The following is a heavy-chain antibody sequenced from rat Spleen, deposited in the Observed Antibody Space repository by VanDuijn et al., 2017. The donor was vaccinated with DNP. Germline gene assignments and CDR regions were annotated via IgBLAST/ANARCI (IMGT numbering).Heavy chain of an antibody. Sequence: EVQLVESGGGLVQPGRSLKLSCTASGFTFSHYYMAWVRQAPAKGLEWVASISTKYGDSVKGRFTISRDNAKDTLYLQMNSLRSEDMATYYCVRWSSGHFDYWGQGVMVTVSS. V-gene: IGHV5-22*01. CDR1: GFTFSHYY. D-gene: IGHD4-3*01. J-gene: IGHJ2*01. CDR3: VRWSSGHFDY. CDR2: IST.